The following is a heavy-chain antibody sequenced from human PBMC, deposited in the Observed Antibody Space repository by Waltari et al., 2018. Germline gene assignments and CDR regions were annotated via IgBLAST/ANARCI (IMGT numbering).Heavy chain of an antibody. D-gene: IGHD6-13*01. CDR3: AKDGAHIAAAGTYWYFDL. Sequence: QVQLVESGGGVVQPGRSLRLSCAASGFTFSSYGMHWVRQAPGKGLEWVAVIWYDGSNKYSADSVKGRFTISRDNSKNTLYLQMNSLRADDTAVYYCAKDGAHIAAAGTYWYFDLWGRGTLVTVSS. V-gene: IGHV3-33*06. CDR1: GFTFSSYG. CDR2: IWYDGSNK. J-gene: IGHJ2*01.